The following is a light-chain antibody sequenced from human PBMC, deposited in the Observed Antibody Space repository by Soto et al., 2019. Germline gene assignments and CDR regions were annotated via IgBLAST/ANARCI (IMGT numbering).Light chain of an antibody. Sequence: DIQMTQSPSSLSTSVGDRVTITCRASQNIINYLSWYQQKPGKAPKPLIYAASSLQSGVPSRFSGSGSGTDFTLTISSLQPEDFATYYCQQSYSTPRTFGPGTKVDIK. CDR1: QNIINY. CDR2: AAS. CDR3: QQSYSTPRT. J-gene: IGKJ3*01. V-gene: IGKV1-39*01.